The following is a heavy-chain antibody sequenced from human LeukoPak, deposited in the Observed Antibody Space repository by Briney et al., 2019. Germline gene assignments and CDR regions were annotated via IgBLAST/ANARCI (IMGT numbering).Heavy chain of an antibody. V-gene: IGHV4-34*01. CDR3: AARGIAAAPGNY. D-gene: IGHD6-13*01. J-gene: IGHJ4*02. CDR2: INHSGST. CDR1: GGSFSGYY. Sequence: KPSETLSLTCAVYGGSFSGYYWSWSRQPPGNGLEWIGEINHSGSTNYNPSLKSRVTISVDTSKNQFSLKLSSVAAADTAVYYCAARGIAAAPGNYWGQGTLVTVSS.